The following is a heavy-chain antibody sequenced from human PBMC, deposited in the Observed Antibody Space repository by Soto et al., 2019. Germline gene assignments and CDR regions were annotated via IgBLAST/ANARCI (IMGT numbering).Heavy chain of an antibody. J-gene: IGHJ6*02. CDR2: IFFTGSA. CDR3: ARDGHGMDV. Sequence: SETLSLTCTVSGGSVSTGSYDWSWIRQPPGKGLEWIGKIFFTGSAHYNPSLRNRVTMXXXXSXNXFXLXLXSVTXADTAVYYCARDGHGMDVWGQGTTVAVSS. V-gene: IGHV4-61*01. CDR1: GGSVSTGSYD.